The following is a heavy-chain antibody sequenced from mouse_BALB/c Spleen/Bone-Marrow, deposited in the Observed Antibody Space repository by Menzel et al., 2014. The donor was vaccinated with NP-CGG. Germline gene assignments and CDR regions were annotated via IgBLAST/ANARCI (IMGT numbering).Heavy chain of an antibody. CDR2: VTYDGSN. Sequence: DVKLQESGPGLVKPSQSLSLPCSVTGYSITSGYYWNWIRQFPGSKLEWMGYVTYDGSNNYNPSLKNRSSITRDTSKNQFFLKLNSVTTEDTATYYCARGSGTYFDVWGAGTTVTVSS. CDR1: GYSITSGYY. J-gene: IGHJ1*01. CDR3: ARGSGTYFDV. V-gene: IGHV3-6*02. D-gene: IGHD4-1*01.